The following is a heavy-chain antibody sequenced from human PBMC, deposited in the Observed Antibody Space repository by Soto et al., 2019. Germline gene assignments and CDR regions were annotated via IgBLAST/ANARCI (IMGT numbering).Heavy chain of an antibody. Sequence: GASVKVSCKGSGYRFNDYAISWVRQAPGQGLEWMGWISAYSGQANLAEKFKGRVTMTAEASTTTAYIELRSLRSDDTAIYFCVRDPRDYFGSGTSPHPWGQGTLVTVSS. CDR2: ISAYSGQA. CDR3: VRDPRDYFGSGTSPHP. J-gene: IGHJ5*02. V-gene: IGHV1-18*01. D-gene: IGHD3-10*01. CDR1: GYRFNDYA.